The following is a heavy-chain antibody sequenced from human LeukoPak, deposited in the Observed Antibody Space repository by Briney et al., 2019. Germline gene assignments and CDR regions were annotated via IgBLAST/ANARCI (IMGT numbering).Heavy chain of an antibody. CDR3: AREPTRGSGYYYSAFDI. J-gene: IGHJ3*02. D-gene: IGHD3-22*01. Sequence: PSETLSLTCTVSGGSISSYYCSWIRQPAGKGLEWIGRIYTSGSTNYNPSLKSRVTMSVDTSKNQFSPKLSSVTAADTAVYYCAREPTRGSGYYYSAFDIWGQGTMVTVSS. V-gene: IGHV4-4*07. CDR1: GGSISSYY. CDR2: IYTSGST.